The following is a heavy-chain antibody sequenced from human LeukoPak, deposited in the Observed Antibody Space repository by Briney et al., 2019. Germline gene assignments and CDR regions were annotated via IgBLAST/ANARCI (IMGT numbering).Heavy chain of an antibody. D-gene: IGHD4-23*01. CDR2: ISGSGGST. V-gene: IGHV3-23*01. J-gene: IGHJ4*02. CDR3: AKDGVETYGGVSFFDY. Sequence: GGSLRLSCAASGFTFSSYAMSWVRQAPGKGLEWVSSISGSGGSTSYADSVKGRFTISRDNSKNTLFLQMNSLRVEDTAIYYCAKDGVETYGGVSFFDYWGQGTLVTVSS. CDR1: GFTFSSYA.